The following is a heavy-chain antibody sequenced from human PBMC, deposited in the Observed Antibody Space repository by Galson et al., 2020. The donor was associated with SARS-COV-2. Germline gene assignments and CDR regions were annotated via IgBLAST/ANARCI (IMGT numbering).Heavy chain of an antibody. J-gene: IGHJ4*02. CDR3: ARVNSPHLYYYGSGNGLAIDY. D-gene: IGHD3-10*01. V-gene: IGHV1-18*04. CDR2: ISAYSGNT. Sequence: GESLKISCKASGYTFTSYGINWVRQAPGQGLEWMGWISAYSGNTNYAQKLQGRVTMTTDTSTSTAYMELRSLRSDDTAVYYCARVNSPHLYYYGSGNGLAIDYWGQGTLVTVSS. CDR1: GYTFTSYG.